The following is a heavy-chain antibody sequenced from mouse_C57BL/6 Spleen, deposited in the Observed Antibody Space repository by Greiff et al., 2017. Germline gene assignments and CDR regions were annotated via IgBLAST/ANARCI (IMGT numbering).Heavy chain of an antibody. CDR3: ARGTAQATYYAMDY. J-gene: IGHJ4*01. D-gene: IGHD3-2*02. CDR1: GYAFSSSW. Sequence: QVQLKESGPELVKPGASVKISCKASGYAFSSSWMNWVKQRPGKGLEWIGRIYPGDGDTNYTGKFKGKSTLTADKSSSTAYMQLSSLTSEDSAVYFCARGTAQATYYAMDYWGQGTSVTVSS. CDR2: IYPGDGDT. V-gene: IGHV1-82*01.